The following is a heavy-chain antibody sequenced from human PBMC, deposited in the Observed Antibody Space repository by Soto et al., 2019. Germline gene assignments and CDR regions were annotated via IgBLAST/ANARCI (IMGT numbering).Heavy chain of an antibody. CDR3: VREKTSYGMDF. V-gene: IGHV1-8*01. J-gene: IGHJ6*02. Sequence: QVQLVQSGAEVKKTGASVKVSCKASGYTLTSYDINWVRQATGQGLEWMGWMNPNCGNTGYAQKFQGRVTMTRNTSISTAYMELSSLRSEDTAVYYCVREKTSYGMDFWGQGTTVTVSS. CDR2: MNPNCGNT. CDR1: GYTLTSYD.